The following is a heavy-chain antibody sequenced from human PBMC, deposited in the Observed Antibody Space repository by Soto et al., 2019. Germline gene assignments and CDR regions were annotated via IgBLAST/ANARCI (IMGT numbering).Heavy chain of an antibody. V-gene: IGHV3-30*18. J-gene: IGHJ6*02. CDR2: ISYDGSNK. CDR3: AKIRNYCTSTTCPPYSYPIDV. D-gene: IGHD2-2*01. Sequence: PGGSLRLSCAASGFTFTSYGMHWVRQAPGKGLEWVSVISYDGSNKYYADSVKGRFTISRDNSKNTLYLGMTSLRGEDTAVYYCAKIRNYCTSTTCPPYSYPIDVWGQGTTVTVSS. CDR1: GFTFTSYG.